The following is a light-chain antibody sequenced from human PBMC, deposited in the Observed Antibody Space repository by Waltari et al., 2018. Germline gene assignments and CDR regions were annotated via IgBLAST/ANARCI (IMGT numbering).Light chain of an antibody. J-gene: IGLJ2*01. CDR1: SGHSSYA. Sequence: QLVLTQSPSASASLGASVKLTCTLSSGHSSYAIPWHHQQPEKGPRYLMKLNSDGSHSKGDGIPDRFSGSSSGAERYLTISSLQSEDEADYYCQTWGTGIHVVFGGGTKLTVL. CDR2: LNSDGSH. V-gene: IGLV4-69*01. CDR3: QTWGTGIHVV.